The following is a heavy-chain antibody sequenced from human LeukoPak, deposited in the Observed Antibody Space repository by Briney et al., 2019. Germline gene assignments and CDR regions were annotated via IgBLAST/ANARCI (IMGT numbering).Heavy chain of an antibody. D-gene: IGHD6-6*01. CDR3: ARDGQDSSSSVNWFDP. V-gene: IGHV4-59*01. J-gene: IGHJ5*02. CDR1: GDSISNYY. Sequence: SETLSLSCTVSGDSISNYYWSWIRQPPGKGLEWIGYISYSGSTDYNPSLQSRVTILVDKSKNQFSLRMSSVTAEDTAVYYCARDGQDSSSSVNWFDPWGQGTLVTVSS. CDR2: ISYSGST.